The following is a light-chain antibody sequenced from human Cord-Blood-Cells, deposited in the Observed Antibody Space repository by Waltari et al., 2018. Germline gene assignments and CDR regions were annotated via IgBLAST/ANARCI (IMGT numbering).Light chain of an antibody. CDR1: SSDVGGYNY. Sequence: QSALTQPRSVFGSPGQSVTLSCPGTSSDVGGYNYVYWYQQHPVKAPKLRIYDVSKRPSGVPDRLSCSKSGNTASRTISGLQAEDEADYYCCSYAGGDYVFGTGTKVTVL. CDR2: DVS. V-gene: IGLV2-11*01. J-gene: IGLJ1*01. CDR3: CSYAGGDYV.